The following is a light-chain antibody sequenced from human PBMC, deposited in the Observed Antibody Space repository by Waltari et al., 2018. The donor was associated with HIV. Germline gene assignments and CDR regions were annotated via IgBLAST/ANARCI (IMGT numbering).Light chain of an antibody. CDR3: AAWDDSLNGWV. J-gene: IGLJ3*02. Sequence: QSVLTQPSSASGTPGQRVAISCSGSSSNIESNTVNWYQQLPGTAPKRLVYSTNRRPSGVPDRISGSKSGTSASLAISGLQSEDEADYYCAAWDDSLNGWVFGGGTKLTVL. V-gene: IGLV1-44*01. CDR1: SSNIESNT. CDR2: STN.